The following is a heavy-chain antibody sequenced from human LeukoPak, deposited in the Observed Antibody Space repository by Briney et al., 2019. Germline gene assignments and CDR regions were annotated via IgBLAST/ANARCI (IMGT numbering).Heavy chain of an antibody. CDR1: GFTFSSYG. J-gene: IGHJ6*03. CDR2: ISGSGGST. CDR3: ARDHRGSGSRYYYYYMDV. Sequence: PGGSLRLSCAASGFTFSSYGMSWVRQAPGKGLEWVSAISGSGGSTSYADSVKGRFTISRDNAKNTLYLQMNSLRAEDTAVYYCARDHRGSGSRYYYYYMDVWGKGTTVTISS. V-gene: IGHV3-23*01. D-gene: IGHD3-10*01.